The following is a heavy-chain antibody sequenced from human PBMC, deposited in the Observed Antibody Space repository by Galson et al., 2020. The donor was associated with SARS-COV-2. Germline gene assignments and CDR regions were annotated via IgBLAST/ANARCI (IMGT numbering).Heavy chain of an antibody. V-gene: IGHV4-59*13. CDR3: ARSVRIPFYCDS. J-gene: IGHJ4*02. Sequence: SETLSLTCTVAGGTLNGYYWSWIRQPPGKGLEWIGHIYYNGGTNYNPSLKSRVTISVDTSKNQFSLKLSSLTAADTAVYYCARSVRIPFYCDSWGQGTLATVSS. CDR1: GGTLNGYY. CDR2: IYYNGGT. D-gene: IGHD2-2*01.